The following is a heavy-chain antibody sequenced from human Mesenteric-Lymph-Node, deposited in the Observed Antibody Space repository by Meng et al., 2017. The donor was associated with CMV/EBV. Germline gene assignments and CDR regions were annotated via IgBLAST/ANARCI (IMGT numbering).Heavy chain of an antibody. Sequence: GESLKISCAASGFTFSSYAMSWVRQAPGKGLVCVSRINSDGSSTSYADSVKGRFTISRDNAKNTLYLQMNSLRAEDTAVYYCALGSTSCYRADCYGMDVWGQGTTVTVSS. CDR2: INSDGSST. J-gene: IGHJ6*02. D-gene: IGHD2-2*02. CDR1: GFTFSSYA. CDR3: ALGSTSCYRADCYGMDV. V-gene: IGHV3-74*01.